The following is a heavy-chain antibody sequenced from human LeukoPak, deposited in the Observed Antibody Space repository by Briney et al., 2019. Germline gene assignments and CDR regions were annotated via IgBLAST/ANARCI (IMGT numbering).Heavy chain of an antibody. CDR3: AGTYYYDSSGYYHYSL. CDR2: IYYSGST. Sequence: PSETLSLTCTVSGDSISSRSYYWSWIRQPPGKGLEWIGYIYYSGSTNYNPSLKSRVTISVDTSKNQFSLKLSSVTAADTAVYYCAGTYYYDSSGYYHYSLWGQGTLVTVSS. CDR1: GDSISSRSYY. D-gene: IGHD3-22*01. V-gene: IGHV4-61*01. J-gene: IGHJ4*02.